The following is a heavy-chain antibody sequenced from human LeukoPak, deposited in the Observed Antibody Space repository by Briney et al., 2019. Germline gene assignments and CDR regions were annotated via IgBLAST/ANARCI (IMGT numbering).Heavy chain of an antibody. CDR1: GGSISSGGYY. CDR2: IYYSGST. Sequence: SETLSLTCTVSGGSISSGGYYWSWIRQHPGKGLEWIGYIYYSGSTFYNPSLKSRVTISVDTSKNQFSLKLSSVTAADTAVYYCARADTVVINYFDYWGQGTLVTVSS. D-gene: IGHD4-23*01. J-gene: IGHJ4*02. CDR3: ARADTVVINYFDY. V-gene: IGHV4-31*03.